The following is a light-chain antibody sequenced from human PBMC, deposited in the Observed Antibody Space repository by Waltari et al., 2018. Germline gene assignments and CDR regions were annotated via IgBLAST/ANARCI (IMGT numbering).Light chain of an antibody. CDR1: FSDVGRYDY. Sequence: QSALTQPASVSGSPGQSITISCTGTFSDVGRYDYVSWYQQHPGKAPKLLIHGVTDRPSGVADRFSGSKSGNTASLTISGLQADDEADYYCTSYTSSTTTPYVCGTGTQVTV. CDR2: GVT. CDR3: TSYTSSTTTPYV. V-gene: IGLV2-14*03. J-gene: IGLJ1*01.